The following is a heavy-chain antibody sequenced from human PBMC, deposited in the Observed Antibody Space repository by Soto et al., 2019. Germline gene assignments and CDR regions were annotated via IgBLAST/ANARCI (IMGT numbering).Heavy chain of an antibody. V-gene: IGHV1-46*01. CDR3: ARERRQHGIKRRGAFDM. Sequence: ASVKVSCKASGYTFTSYYMHWVRQAPGQGLEWMGIINPSGGSTSYAQKFQGRVTMTRDTSTSTVYRELSSLRSEDTAVYYCARERRQHGIKRRGAFDMWGQGTMVTVSS. D-gene: IGHD2-15*01. CDR2: INPSGGST. J-gene: IGHJ3*02. CDR1: GYTFTSYY.